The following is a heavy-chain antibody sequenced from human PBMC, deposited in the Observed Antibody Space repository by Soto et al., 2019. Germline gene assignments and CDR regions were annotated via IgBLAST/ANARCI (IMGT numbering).Heavy chain of an antibody. J-gene: IGHJ4*02. V-gene: IGHV1-24*01. Sequence: ASVKVSCKVSGYTLTELSMHWVRQAPGKGLEWMGGFDPEDGETIYAQKFQGRVTISVDTSKNQFSLKLSSVTAADTAVYYCARLGALDDILTGYYPIDYWGQGTLVTVSS. D-gene: IGHD3-9*01. CDR1: GYTLTELS. CDR3: ARLGALDDILTGYYPIDY. CDR2: FDPEDGET.